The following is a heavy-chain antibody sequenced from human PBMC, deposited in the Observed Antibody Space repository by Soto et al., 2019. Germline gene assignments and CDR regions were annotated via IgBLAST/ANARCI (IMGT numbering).Heavy chain of an antibody. CDR1: GFTFSSYA. CDR2: ISYDGSNK. D-gene: IGHD1-1*01. Sequence: QVQLVESGGGVVQPGRSLRLSCAASGFTFSSYAMHWVRQAPGKGLEWVAVISYDGSNKYYADSVKGRFTISRDNSNNTLYLQMNSLRAEDTAVYYCARDRLRYNWNDFPYYYYGMDVWGKGTTVTVSS. V-gene: IGHV3-30-3*01. J-gene: IGHJ6*04. CDR3: ARDRLRYNWNDFPYYYYGMDV.